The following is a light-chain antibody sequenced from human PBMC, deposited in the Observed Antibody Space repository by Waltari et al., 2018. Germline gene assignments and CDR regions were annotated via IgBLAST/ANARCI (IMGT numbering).Light chain of an antibody. CDR1: QSVSSY. CDR2: DAS. J-gene: IGKJ3*01. V-gene: IGKV3-11*01. Sequence: IVLTQSPATLSLSPGARATLSCRASQSVSSYLAWYQQKPGQAPRLLIYDASNRATGIPARFSGSGSGTDFTLTISSLEPEDFAVYYCQQRSNWPITFGPGTKVDIK. CDR3: QQRSNWPIT.